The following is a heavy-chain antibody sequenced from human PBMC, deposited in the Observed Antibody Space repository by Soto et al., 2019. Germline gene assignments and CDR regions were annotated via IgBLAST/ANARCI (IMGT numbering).Heavy chain of an antibody. D-gene: IGHD2-2*01. CDR2: IYYSGST. V-gene: IGHV4-39*01. CDR1: GGSISSSSYY. Sequence: QLQLQESGPGLVKPSETLSLTCTVSGGSISSSSYYWGWIRQPPGKGLEWIGSIYYSGSTYYNPSLKSRVTISVDTSKNQFSLKLRSVTAADTAVYYCARFPWVPAYTQNWGQGTLVTVSS. CDR3: ARFPWVPAYTQN. J-gene: IGHJ4*02.